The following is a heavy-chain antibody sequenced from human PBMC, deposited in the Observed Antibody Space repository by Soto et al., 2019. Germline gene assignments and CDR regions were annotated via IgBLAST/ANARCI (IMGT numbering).Heavy chain of an antibody. CDR1: GYKFSTYW. V-gene: IGHV5-51*01. CDR3: ARRMYNWNEESLDS. J-gene: IGHJ4*02. CDR2: IYPGDSDT. D-gene: IGHD1-20*01. Sequence: GESLKISCRASGYKFSTYWIAWVRQIPGKGLESVGLIYPGDSDTRYSPSFRGQVTISVDNSTNTAYLQWSSLKASDTAIYYCARRMYNWNEESLDSWGQGALVTAPQ.